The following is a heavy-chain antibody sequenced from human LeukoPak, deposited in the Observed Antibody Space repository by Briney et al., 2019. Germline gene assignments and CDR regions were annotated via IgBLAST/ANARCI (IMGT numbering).Heavy chain of an antibody. CDR3: AKSVGNCSGGSCHSGYFDL. D-gene: IGHD2-15*01. V-gene: IGHV4-59*01. Sequence: SETLSLTCTVSGGSISSYYWSWIRQPPGKGLEWIGYIYYSGSTNYNPSLKSRVTISVDTSKNQFSLKLSSVTAADTAVYYCAKSVGNCSGGSCHSGYFDLWGRGTLVTVSS. CDR1: GGSISSYY. CDR2: IYYSGST. J-gene: IGHJ2*01.